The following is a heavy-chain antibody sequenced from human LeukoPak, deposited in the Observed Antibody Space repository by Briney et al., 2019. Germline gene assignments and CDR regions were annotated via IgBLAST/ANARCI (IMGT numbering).Heavy chain of an antibody. CDR1: GFTFSSYS. Sequence: GGSLRLSCAASGFTFSSYSMNWVRQAPGKGLEWVSSISSSSSYIYYADSVKGRFTISRDNAKNSLYLQMSSLRAEDTAVYYCARDFHVVVVTATYYYGMDVWGQGTTVTVSS. D-gene: IGHD2-21*02. CDR2: ISSSSSYI. CDR3: ARDFHVVVVTATYYYGMDV. V-gene: IGHV3-21*01. J-gene: IGHJ6*02.